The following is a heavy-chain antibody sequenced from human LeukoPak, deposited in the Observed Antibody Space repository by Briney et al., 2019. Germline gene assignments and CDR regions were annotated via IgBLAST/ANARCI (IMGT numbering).Heavy chain of an antibody. J-gene: IGHJ4*02. D-gene: IGHD4-11*01. CDR2: IHHSGCT. CDR1: GGSFSGYY. V-gene: IGHV4-34*01. CDR3: ARVARHDYTYYPGGNYLDY. Sequence: SETLSLTCAVYGGSFSGYYWSWIRQPPGQGLDWLGEIHHSGCTNYNPPPKSRVTLSVDTSKNQFYLKLSSVTAADTAVYYCARVARHDYTYYPGGNYLDYWGQGTLVTVSS.